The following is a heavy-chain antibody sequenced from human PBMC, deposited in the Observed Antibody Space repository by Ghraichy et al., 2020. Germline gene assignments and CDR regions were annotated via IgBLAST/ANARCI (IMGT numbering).Heavy chain of an antibody. CDR1: GSTINTYT. D-gene: IGHD2-15*01. Sequence: GGSLRLSCAVSGSTINTYTLHWVRQAPGKGLEWVEAISSDGSNKDYADSVKGRFTISRDNSKNTLYLQMNSLRAEDTAVFYCARGGWDCSGGSCYSVRGDYYYAMDVWGQGTTVTVSS. CDR2: ISSDGSNK. J-gene: IGHJ6*02. CDR3: ARGGWDCSGGSCYSVRGDYYYAMDV. V-gene: IGHV3-30*04.